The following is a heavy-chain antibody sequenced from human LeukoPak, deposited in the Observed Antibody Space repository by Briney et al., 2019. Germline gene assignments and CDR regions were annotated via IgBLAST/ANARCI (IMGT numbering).Heavy chain of an antibody. J-gene: IGHJ4*02. D-gene: IGHD3-16*01. CDR1: GFTFSSYW. CDR3: ARRVGGEAPYYFDY. Sequence: GGSLRLSCAASGFTFSSYWMHWVRQAPGKGLVWVSRINSDGSSTSYADSVKGRFTISRDNAKNTLYLQMNSLRAEDTAVYYCARRVGGEAPYYFDYWGQGTLVTVSS. V-gene: IGHV3-74*01. CDR2: INSDGSST.